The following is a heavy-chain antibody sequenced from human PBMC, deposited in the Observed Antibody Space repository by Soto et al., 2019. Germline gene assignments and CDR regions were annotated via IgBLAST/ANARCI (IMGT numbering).Heavy chain of an antibody. Sequence: SETLSLTCTVSGGSISSGDYYWSWIRQPPGKGLEWIGYIYYSGSTYYNPSLKSRVTMTRDTSISTAYMELSRLRSDDTAVSSCASALHFWGGYSGDYGRKVWGQG. CDR3: ASALHFWGGYSGDYGRKV. CDR1: GGSISSGDYY. D-gene: IGHD3-3*01. V-gene: IGHV4-30-4*02. CDR2: IYYSGST. J-gene: IGHJ1*01.